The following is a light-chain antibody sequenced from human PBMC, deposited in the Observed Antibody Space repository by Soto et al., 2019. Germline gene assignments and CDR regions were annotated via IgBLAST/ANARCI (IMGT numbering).Light chain of an antibody. J-gene: IGKJ4*01. CDR1: QGISNY. Sequence: DVQFTQSPSFLSACVGHRVIITCRASQGISNYLAWYQQKSGKAPNLLIYGASTLQSGVPSRFSGSGSGTEFTLTIRSLQPEDFATYHCQQFNTYPLTFGGGTKV. CDR2: GAS. V-gene: IGKV1-9*01. CDR3: QQFNTYPLT.